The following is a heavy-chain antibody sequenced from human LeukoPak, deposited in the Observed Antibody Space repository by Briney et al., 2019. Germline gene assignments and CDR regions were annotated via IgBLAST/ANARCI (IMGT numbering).Heavy chain of an antibody. CDR1: GGSISSSSYY. V-gene: IGHV4-39*01. Sequence: SETLSLTCTVFGGSISSSSYYWGWIRQPPGKGLEWIGSIYYSGSTYYNPSLKSRVTISVDTSKNQFSLKLSSVTAADTAVYYCARRGRYGATYFDYWGQGTLVTVSS. D-gene: IGHD4-17*01. CDR3: ARRGRYGATYFDY. J-gene: IGHJ4*02. CDR2: IYYSGST.